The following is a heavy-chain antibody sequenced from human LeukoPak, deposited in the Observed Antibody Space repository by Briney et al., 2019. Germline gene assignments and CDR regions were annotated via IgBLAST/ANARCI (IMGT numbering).Heavy chain of an antibody. V-gene: IGHV3-33*08. D-gene: IGHD3-22*01. CDR2: LWYDGSKS. CDR3: ARGVDYYDSSGTIDY. Sequence: GGSLRLSCAASGFTYSSYARSWVRQAPAKGLEWVAVLWYDGSKSYSADSVKGRITISRDDSKNTLYLQMNSLRAEDTAVYYCARGVDYYDSSGTIDYWGQGTLVTVSS. CDR1: GFTYSSYA. J-gene: IGHJ4*02.